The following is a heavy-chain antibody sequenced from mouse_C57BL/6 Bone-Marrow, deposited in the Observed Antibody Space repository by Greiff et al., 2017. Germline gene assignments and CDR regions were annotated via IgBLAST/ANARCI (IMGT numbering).Heavy chain of an antibody. Sequence: VQLQQSGPELVKPGASVKMSCKASGYTFTDYNMHWVKQSHGKSLEWIGYINPNNGGTSYNQKFKGKATLTVNKSSSTAYMELRSLTSEDSAVYYCASGGGAGVVFDYWGQGTLVTVSA. CDR3: ASGGGAGVVFDY. CDR2: INPNNGGT. D-gene: IGHD3-3*01. CDR1: GYTFTDYN. V-gene: IGHV1-22*01. J-gene: IGHJ3*01.